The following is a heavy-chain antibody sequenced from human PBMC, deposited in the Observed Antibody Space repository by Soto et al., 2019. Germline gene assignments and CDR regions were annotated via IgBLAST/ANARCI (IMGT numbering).Heavy chain of an antibody. J-gene: IGHJ4*02. CDR2: IYYSGST. D-gene: IGHD5-18*01. CDR1: GGSVSSGSYY. Sequence: SETLSLTCTVSGGSVSSGSYYWSWIRQPPGKGLEWIGYIYYSGSTNYNPSLKSRVTISVDTSKNQFSLKLSSVTAADTAVYYCARGTAMVGRVGLFDYWGQGTLVTVSS. CDR3: ARGTAMVGRVGLFDY. V-gene: IGHV4-61*01.